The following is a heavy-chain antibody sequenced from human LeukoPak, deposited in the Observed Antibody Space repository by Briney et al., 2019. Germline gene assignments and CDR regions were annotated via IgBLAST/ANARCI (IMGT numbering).Heavy chain of an antibody. Sequence: PGGSLRLSCAASGFTFSSYAMSWVRQAPGKGLEWVSAISGSGGSTYYADSVKGRFTISRDNSKNTLYLQMNSLRAEDTAVYYCAKRYDSSGYSPVDYWGQGTLVTVSS. CDR3: AKRYDSSGYSPVDY. D-gene: IGHD3-22*01. V-gene: IGHV3-23*01. CDR1: GFTFSSYA. J-gene: IGHJ4*02. CDR2: ISGSGGST.